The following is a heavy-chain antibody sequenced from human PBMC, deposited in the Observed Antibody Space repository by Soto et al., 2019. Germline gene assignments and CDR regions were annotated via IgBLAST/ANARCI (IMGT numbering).Heavy chain of an antibody. CDR1: GNTFTYFY. CDR3: ASGRYDASGYFEY. V-gene: IGHV1-45*02. J-gene: IGHJ4*02. CDR2: ITPFNGNT. Sequence: SVKVSCKGSGNTFTYFYLHCVRPAPGQALEWMGWITPFNGNTKYAQKFQDRVTFTGDTSLNTAYMELSSLRSDDTAMVYCASGRYDASGYFEYWVQGTLVTLS. D-gene: IGHD3-22*01.